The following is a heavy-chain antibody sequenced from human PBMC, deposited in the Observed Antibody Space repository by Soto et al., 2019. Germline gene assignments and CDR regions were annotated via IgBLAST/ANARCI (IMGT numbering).Heavy chain of an antibody. CDR2: LSYDGSNR. V-gene: IGHV3-30*18. CDR1: GFTFSSFG. CDR3: VKDSKRWLQLDEGYFGY. Sequence: QVQLVESGGGVVQSGRSLRLSCAASGFTFSSFGMHRVRQAPGKGLEWVAVLSYDGSNRYYADSVKGRFTISRDNSKNTLYLQMNSLRAEDTAVYYCVKDSKRWLQLDEGYFGYWGQGTLVTVSS. J-gene: IGHJ4*02. D-gene: IGHD4-4*01.